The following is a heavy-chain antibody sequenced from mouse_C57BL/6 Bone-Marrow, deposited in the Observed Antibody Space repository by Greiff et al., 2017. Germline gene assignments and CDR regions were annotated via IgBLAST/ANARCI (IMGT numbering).Heavy chain of an antibody. V-gene: IGHV1-26*01. CDR1: GYTFTDYY. CDR2: INPNNGGT. Sequence: VQLQQSGPELVKPGASVKISCKASGYTFTDYYMNWVKQSHGKSLEWIGDINPNNGGTSYNQKFKGKATLTVDKSSSTAYMELSSLRSEDSAVYDCASPYYDYDVGFAYWGQGTVVTVSA. J-gene: IGHJ3*01. CDR3: ASPYYDYDVGFAY. D-gene: IGHD2-4*01.